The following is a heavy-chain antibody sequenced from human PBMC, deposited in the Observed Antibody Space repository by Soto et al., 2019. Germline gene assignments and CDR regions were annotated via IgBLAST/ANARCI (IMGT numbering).Heavy chain of an antibody. Sequence: EVQLVESGGGLVKPGGSLRLSCAASGFTFRSYSMNWVRQAPGKGLEWVDSISRSSDYTFYANSVKGRVTIFRDNAQNSLYLHMNSLRVEDTAVYYCAGEGLGIQDLSYWGQGTLVTFSS. D-gene: IGHD3-16*01. V-gene: IGHV3-21*01. CDR3: AGEGLGIQDLSY. CDR2: ISRSSDYT. J-gene: IGHJ1*01. CDR1: GFTFRSYS.